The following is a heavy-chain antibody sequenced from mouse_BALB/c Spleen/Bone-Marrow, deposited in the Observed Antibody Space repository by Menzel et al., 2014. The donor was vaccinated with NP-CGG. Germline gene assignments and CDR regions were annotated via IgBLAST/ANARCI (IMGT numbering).Heavy chain of an antibody. Sequence: EVQLVESGGGLVKPGGSLKLSCAASGFTFSDYYMYWVRQTPEKRLEWVATISDGGSYTYYPDSVKGRFTISRDNAKNNLYLQMSSLKSEYTAMYYCARVSYDYFDYWGQGTTLTVSS. CDR1: GFTFSDYY. CDR3: ARVSYDYFDY. D-gene: IGHD2-4*01. CDR2: ISDGGSYT. J-gene: IGHJ2*01. V-gene: IGHV5-4*02.